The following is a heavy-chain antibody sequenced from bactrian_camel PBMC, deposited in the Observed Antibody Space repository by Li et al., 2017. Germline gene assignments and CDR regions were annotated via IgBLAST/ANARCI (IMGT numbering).Heavy chain of an antibody. Sequence: HVQLVESGGGSVQAGGSLKLSCATSGYSSALPGYYMGWFRQAPGKEREGVATIDRGGRTTYTDSVKGRFAVSHSQDSAKNTVTVYLQMNSLKPEDTGIYYCAVDRCGVATGWLDPRRYNYWGQRTQVTVS. CDR2: IDRGGRT. J-gene: IGHJ4*01. CDR1: GYSSALPGYY. D-gene: IGHD4*01. V-gene: IGHV3S53*01. CDR3: AVDRCGVATGWLDPRRYNY.